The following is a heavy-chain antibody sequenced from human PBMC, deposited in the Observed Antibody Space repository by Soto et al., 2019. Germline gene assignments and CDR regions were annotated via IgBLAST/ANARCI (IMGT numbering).Heavy chain of an antibody. D-gene: IGHD1-7*01. J-gene: IGHJ6*02. CDR3: AKPNYVDYYYGMDV. Sequence: GSLRLSCAASGFTFSSYAMSWVCQAPGKGLEWVSAISGSGGSTYYADSVKGRFTISRDNSKNTLYLQMNSLRAEDTAVYYCAKPNYVDYYYGMDVWGQGTTVTVSS. CDR1: GFTFSSYA. CDR2: ISGSGGST. V-gene: IGHV3-23*01.